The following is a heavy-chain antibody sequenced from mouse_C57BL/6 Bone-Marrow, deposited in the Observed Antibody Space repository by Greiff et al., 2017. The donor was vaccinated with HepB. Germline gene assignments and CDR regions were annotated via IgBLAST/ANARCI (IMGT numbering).Heavy chain of an antibody. Sequence: QVQLQQPGAELVKPGASVKLSCKASGYTFTSYWMHWVKQRPGQGLEWIGMIHPNSGSTNYNEKLKSKATLTVDKSSSTAYMQLSSLTSEDSAVYYCASPYYYGSSYGWYFDVWGTGTTVTVSS. CDR3: ASPYYYGSSYGWYFDV. J-gene: IGHJ1*03. CDR2: IHPNSGST. V-gene: IGHV1-64*01. D-gene: IGHD1-1*01. CDR1: GYTFTSYW.